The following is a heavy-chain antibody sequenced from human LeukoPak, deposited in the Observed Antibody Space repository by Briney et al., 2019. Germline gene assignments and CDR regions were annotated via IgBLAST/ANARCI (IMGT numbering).Heavy chain of an antibody. V-gene: IGHV4-59*08. J-gene: IGHJ4*02. CDR2: ISYSGST. CDR1: GGSISSEY. Sequence: SETLSLTCTVSGGSISSEYWSWIRQSPGKGLEWIGYISYSGSTNYNPSLKSRVTISVDASKNQFSLKLSSVTAADTAVYYCATEYSSSWYNGGFDYWGQGTLVTVSS. CDR3: ATEYSSSWYNGGFDY. D-gene: IGHD6-13*01.